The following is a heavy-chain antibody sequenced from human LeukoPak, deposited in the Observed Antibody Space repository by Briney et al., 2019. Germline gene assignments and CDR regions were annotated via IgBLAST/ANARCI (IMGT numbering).Heavy chain of an antibody. CDR1: GGSISSSNYY. J-gene: IGHJ4*02. CDR2: IYYNGRT. D-gene: IGHD3-10*01. Sequence: SETLSLTRSVSGGSISSSNYYWGWIRQPPGKGLEWIGSIYYNGRTYYNPSLKSRVTISVDTSKNQFSLNLSSVTAADTAVYYCARRDGSANRGAFDYWGQGTLVTVSS. CDR3: ARRDGSANRGAFDY. V-gene: IGHV4-39*01.